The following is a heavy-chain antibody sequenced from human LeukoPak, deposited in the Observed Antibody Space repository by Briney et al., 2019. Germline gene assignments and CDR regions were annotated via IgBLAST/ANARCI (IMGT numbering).Heavy chain of an antibody. CDR1: GGSFSGYY. Sequence: SETLSLTCAVYGGSFSGYYWSWIRQPPGKGLEWIGEINHSGSTNYNPSLKSRVTISVDTSKNQFSLKLSSVTAADTAVYYCARIGPRSGRGTKIRYCSSTSCYTDYWGQGTLVTVSS. D-gene: IGHD2-2*02. CDR2: INHSGST. J-gene: IGHJ4*02. CDR3: ARIGPRSGRGTKIRYCSSTSCYTDY. V-gene: IGHV4-34*01.